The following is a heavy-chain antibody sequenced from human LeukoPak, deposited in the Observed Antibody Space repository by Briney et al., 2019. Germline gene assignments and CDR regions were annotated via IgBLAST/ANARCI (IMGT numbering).Heavy chain of an antibody. CDR2: INPSGGST. J-gene: IGHJ6*02. Sequence: ASVKVSFKASGYTFTSYYMHWVRQAPGQGLEWMGIINPSGGSTSYAQKFQGRVTMTRDTSTSTVYMELSSLRSEDTAVYYCAREPRIAVAGPYYYYYGMDVWGQGTTVTVSS. D-gene: IGHD6-19*01. CDR1: GYTFTSYY. CDR3: AREPRIAVAGPYYYYYGMDV. V-gene: IGHV1-46*01.